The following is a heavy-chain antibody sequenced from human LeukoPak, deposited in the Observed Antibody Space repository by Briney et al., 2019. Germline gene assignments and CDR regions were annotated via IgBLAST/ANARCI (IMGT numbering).Heavy chain of an antibody. CDR2: IYHSGST. V-gene: IGHV4-38-2*01. CDR1: GYSISSGYY. J-gene: IGHJ4*02. CDR3: ASAPRRGWYSYGFSCDY. D-gene: IGHD5-18*01. Sequence: SETLSLTCAVSGYSISSGYYWGWIRQPPGKGLEWIGSIYHSGSTYYNPSLKSRVTISVDTSKNQFTLKLSSVTAADTAVYYCASAPRRGWYSYGFSCDYWGQGTLVTVSS.